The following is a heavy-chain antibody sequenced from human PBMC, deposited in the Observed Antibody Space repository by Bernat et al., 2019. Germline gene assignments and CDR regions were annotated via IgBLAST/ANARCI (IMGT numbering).Heavy chain of an antibody. CDR1: ALTFSTYN. V-gene: IGHV3-48*01. CDR3: ASEDRGTSY. CDR2: ISSSGSTI. D-gene: IGHD3-16*01. Sequence: EVHLVESGGGLVQPGGSLRLSCAASALTFSTYNFNWVRQAPGKGLEWLSYISSSGSTIYYAASVKGRFTISRDNAKNSLYLQINSLRAEDTAVYYCASEDRGTSYWGQGTLVTVSS. J-gene: IGHJ4*02.